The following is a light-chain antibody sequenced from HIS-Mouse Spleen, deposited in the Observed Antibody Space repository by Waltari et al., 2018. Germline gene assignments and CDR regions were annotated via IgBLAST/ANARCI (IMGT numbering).Light chain of an antibody. V-gene: IGLV2-14*03. CDR2: DVS. Sequence: QSALTQPASVSGSPGQSLTISCTGTSSDVGGYNYVSWYQQHSGKAPKLMIYDVSNRPSGVSNRFSGSKSGNTASLTISGLRAEDEADYYCSSYTSSSTYVFGTGTKVTVL. CDR3: SSYTSSSTYV. CDR1: SSDVGGYNY. J-gene: IGLJ1*01.